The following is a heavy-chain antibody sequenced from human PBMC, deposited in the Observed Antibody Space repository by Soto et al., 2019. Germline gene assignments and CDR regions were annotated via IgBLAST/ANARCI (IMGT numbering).Heavy chain of an antibody. Sequence: PSETLSLTCTVSGGSISSNYWTWIRQPPGKGLEWIGYVYNSGSTNYKPSLKSRVTISEDTSKSQFSLKVNSMTAADTAVYYCARYRREAVAGYTLDNWGREFWSPSPQ. CDR1: GGSISSNY. CDR3: ARYRREAVAGYTLDN. D-gene: IGHD6-13*01. CDR2: VYNSGST. J-gene: IGHJ4*02. V-gene: IGHV4-59*01.